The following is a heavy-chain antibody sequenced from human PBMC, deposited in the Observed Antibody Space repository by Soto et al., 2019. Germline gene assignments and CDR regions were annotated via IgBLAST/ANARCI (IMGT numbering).Heavy chain of an antibody. CDR3: GRGSSDSSWYWSLYYFDY. Sequence: PSETLSLTCAVYGGSFSGYYWSWIRQPPGKGLEWIGEINHSGSTNYNPSLKSRVTISVDTSKNQFSLKLSSVTAADTAVYYCGRGSSDSSWYWSLYYFDYWGQGTLVTVSS. V-gene: IGHV4-34*01. CDR1: GGSFSGYY. J-gene: IGHJ4*02. D-gene: IGHD6-13*01. CDR2: INHSGST.